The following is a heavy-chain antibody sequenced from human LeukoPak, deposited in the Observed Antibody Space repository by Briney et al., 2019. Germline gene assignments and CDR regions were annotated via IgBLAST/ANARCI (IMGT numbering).Heavy chain of an antibody. D-gene: IGHD3-22*01. CDR1: GFSFSSYG. CDR3: AKGYDSSGYYLDY. J-gene: IGHJ4*02. Sequence: PGGSLRLPCAASGFSFSSYGMHWVGLAPGTGLEGVALMRSDGSTKYYAASVKGRVTISRDNSKKTLYLQMNSLRPEDTAVYYCAKGYDSSGYYLDYWGQGTLVTVSP. CDR2: MRSDGSTK. V-gene: IGHV3-30*02.